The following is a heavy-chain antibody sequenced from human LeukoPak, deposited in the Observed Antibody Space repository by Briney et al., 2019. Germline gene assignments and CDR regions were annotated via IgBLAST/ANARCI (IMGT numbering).Heavy chain of an antibody. CDR2: IFPGDSNT. CDR1: GYTFTTYW. D-gene: IGHD3-22*01. V-gene: IGHV5-51*01. Sequence: GESLKISSKGSGYTFTTYWIGWVRQMPGKGLEWMGIIFPGDSNTRYSPSFHGQVTISADKPISTAYLQWSSLKASDTAMYYCARLDISGYYYIDYWGQGTLVTVSS. J-gene: IGHJ4*02. CDR3: ARLDISGYYYIDY.